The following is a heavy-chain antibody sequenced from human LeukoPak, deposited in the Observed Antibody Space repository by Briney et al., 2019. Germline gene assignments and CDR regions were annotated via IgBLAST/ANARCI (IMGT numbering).Heavy chain of an antibody. D-gene: IGHD1-26*01. V-gene: IGHV4-39*01. CDR3: ERHLCSESDYF. CDR1: GGPISSDSHY. CDR2: IHYSGNT. Sequence: SETLSLTCTVSGGPISSDSHYWRWIRQTPGKGLEWIGSIHYSGNTYNNPSLKSRVTLSVDTSKSQFFLKPGSVTLTGRDMYYCERHLCSESDYFWGPGTPVTVSS. J-gene: IGHJ4*02.